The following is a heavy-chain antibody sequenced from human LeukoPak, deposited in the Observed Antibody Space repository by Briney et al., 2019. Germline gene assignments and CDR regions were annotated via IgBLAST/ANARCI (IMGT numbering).Heavy chain of an antibody. CDR3: ARVDGDDYVWGSYRGAFDY. D-gene: IGHD3-16*02. CDR2: IKQDGSEK. V-gene: IGHV3-7*01. CDR1: GFTFSSYW. J-gene: IGHJ4*02. Sequence: GGSLRLSCAASGFTFSSYWMSWVRQAPGKGLEWVANIKQDGSEKYYVDSVKGRFTISRDNAKNSLYLQMNSLRAEDTAVYYCARVDGDDYVWGSYRGAFDYWGQGTLVTVSS.